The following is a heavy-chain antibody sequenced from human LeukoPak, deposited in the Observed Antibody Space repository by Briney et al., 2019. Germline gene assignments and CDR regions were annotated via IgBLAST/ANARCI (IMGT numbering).Heavy chain of an antibody. CDR3: ARAYSSSGSYYYYGMDV. V-gene: IGHV1-69*13. D-gene: IGHD6-6*01. CDR2: IIPIFGTA. J-gene: IGHJ6*02. Sequence: ASVKVSCKASGGTFSSYAISWVRQAPGQGLEWMGGIIPIFGTANYAQKFQGRVTITADESTSTAYMELRSLRSDDTAVYYCARAYSSSGSYYYYGMDVWGQGTTVTVSS. CDR1: GGTFSSYA.